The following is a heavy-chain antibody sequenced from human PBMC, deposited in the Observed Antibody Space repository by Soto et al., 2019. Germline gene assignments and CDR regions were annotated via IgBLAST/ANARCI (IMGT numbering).Heavy chain of an antibody. V-gene: IGHV3-23*01. Sequence: GGSLSLSCAASGFPFRSCPMGWVRQAPGKGLEWVSDIIDSGASTYYADSVKGRFTISRDNSKSTLYLQMNSLRAEDTALYYCAKGRSYYYYYGVDVWGQGTTVTVSS. J-gene: IGHJ6*02. CDR1: GFPFRSCP. CDR3: AKGRSYYYYYGVDV. CDR2: IIDSGAST.